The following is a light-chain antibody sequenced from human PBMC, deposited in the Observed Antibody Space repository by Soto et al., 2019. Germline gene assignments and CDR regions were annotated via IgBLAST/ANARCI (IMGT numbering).Light chain of an antibody. CDR2: AAS. CDR3: QQSYSTLPIT. Sequence: DIQMTQSPSSLSASVGDRVTITCRASQSISSYLNWYQQKPGKAPKLLIYAASSLQSGVPSRFSGSGSGTDFTLTISSLPPEDFATYYCQQSYSTLPITFGQGTRLEIK. CDR1: QSISSY. V-gene: IGKV1-39*01. J-gene: IGKJ5*01.